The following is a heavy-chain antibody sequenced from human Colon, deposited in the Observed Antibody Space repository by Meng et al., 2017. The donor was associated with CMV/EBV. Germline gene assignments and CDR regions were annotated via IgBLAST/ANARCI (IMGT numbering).Heavy chain of an antibody. CDR2: ISSNGDTT. CDR1: GFSFSFYG. CDR3: ARDCRRWDYYHAMDV. J-gene: IGHJ6*02. Sequence: GGPLRLSCEASGFSFSFYGLHWVRQAAGKGPEFVSAISSNGDTTYYADSVKGRFTISRDNSRNTLYLQMGSLRPEDAGVYYCARDCRRWDYYHAMDVWGRGTTVTVSS. V-gene: IGHV3-64*02. D-gene: IGHD6-13*01.